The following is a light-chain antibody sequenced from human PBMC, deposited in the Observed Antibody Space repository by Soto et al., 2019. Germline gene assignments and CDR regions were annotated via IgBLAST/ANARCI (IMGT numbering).Light chain of an antibody. CDR3: QKYNNWPQT. CDR1: QSVSSN. Sequence: EIVMTHSPATLSVSPLERATLSFSASQSVSSNLAWYQQKPGQAPRLLIYGASTRATGIPARFSGSGSGTEFTLTISSLQSEDFAVYYCQKYNNWPQTFGQGTKVDIK. CDR2: GAS. V-gene: IGKV3-15*01. J-gene: IGKJ1*01.